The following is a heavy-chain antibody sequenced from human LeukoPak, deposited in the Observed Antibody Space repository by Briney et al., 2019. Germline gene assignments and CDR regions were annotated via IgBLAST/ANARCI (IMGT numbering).Heavy chain of an antibody. CDR1: GGSINGYY. Sequence: SETLSLTCTVSGGSINGYYWSWIRQPPGRGLEWIAHIYYSGTTKYNPALQSRVTISVDTSNNQFSLKLSSVTAADTAVYYCARHGGSYFPYWGQGTLVTVSS. D-gene: IGHD1-26*01. V-gene: IGHV4-59*08. CDR2: IYYSGTT. CDR3: ARHGGSYFPY. J-gene: IGHJ4*02.